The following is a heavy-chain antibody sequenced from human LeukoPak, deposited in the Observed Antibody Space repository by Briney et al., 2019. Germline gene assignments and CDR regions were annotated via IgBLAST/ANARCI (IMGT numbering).Heavy chain of an antibody. CDR2: IYSGGST. CDR1: GFTVSSNY. J-gene: IGHJ4*02. D-gene: IGHD3-22*01. CDR3: ARARAYYYDSSGYYLWKYYFDY. V-gene: IGHV3-53*01. Sequence: GGSLRLSCAASGFTVSSNYMSWVRQAPGKGLEWVSVIYSGGSTYYADSVKGRFTISRDNSKNTLYLQMNSLRAEDTAVYCCARARAYYYDSSGYYLWKYYFDYWGQGTLVTVSS.